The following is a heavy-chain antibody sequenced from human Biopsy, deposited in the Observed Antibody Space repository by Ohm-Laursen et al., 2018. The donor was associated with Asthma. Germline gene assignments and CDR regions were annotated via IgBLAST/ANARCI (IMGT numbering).Heavy chain of an antibody. D-gene: IGHD3-10*01. Sequence: GASVKVSCKASGYTFTGYYMHWVRQAPGQGLEWMGWINPNSGGTNYAQKFQGWVTMTRDTSISTAYMELSRLGSDDTAVYYCAREVLWFGESTNPGGMDVWGQGTTVTVSS. CDR1: GYTFTGYY. V-gene: IGHV1-2*04. J-gene: IGHJ6*02. CDR2: INPNSGGT. CDR3: AREVLWFGESTNPGGMDV.